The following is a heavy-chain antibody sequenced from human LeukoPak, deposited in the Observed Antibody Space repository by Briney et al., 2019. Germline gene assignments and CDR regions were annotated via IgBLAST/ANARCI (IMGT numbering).Heavy chain of an antibody. CDR1: GYNFTSYT. J-gene: IGHJ3*01. CDR3: ARDEGAPIAAANV. V-gene: IGHV1-18*01. Sequence: ASVKVSCKASGYNFTSYTISWVRQDPGQGLEWMGWIRAYNGNTNYGQKLQGRVTMTTDTSTSTAYMELRSLRPDDTAVYYCARDEGAPIAAANVWGRGTMVTVSS. D-gene: IGHD6-13*01. CDR2: IRAYNGNT.